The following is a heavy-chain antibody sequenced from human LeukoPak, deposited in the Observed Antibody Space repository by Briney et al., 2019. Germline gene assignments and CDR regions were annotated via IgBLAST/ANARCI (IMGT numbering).Heavy chain of an antibody. V-gene: IGHV3-23*01. D-gene: IGHD3-22*01. Sequence: SGGSLRLSCAASGFTFSSYAMSWVRQAPGKGLEWVSGISGSGGSTVYADSVKGRFTISRDNSKNTLYLQMNSLRAEDTAVYYCAKDLYSYYYDSSGYTPDYWGQGTLVTVSS. CDR1: GFTFSSYA. J-gene: IGHJ4*02. CDR2: ISGSGGST. CDR3: AKDLYSYYYDSSGYTPDY.